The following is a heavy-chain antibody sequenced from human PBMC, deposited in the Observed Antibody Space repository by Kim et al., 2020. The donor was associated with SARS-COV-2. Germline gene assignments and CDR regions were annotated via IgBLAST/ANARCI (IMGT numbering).Heavy chain of an antibody. Sequence: ASVKVSCKASGYTFTNFDIDWVRPATGQGLEWMGWMNPKTGNAAYAQKFQGRVTMTRDTSIGTAYMELSGLTSEDTAVYFCAKVGTITANWFDSWGQGTLLTVSS. CDR3: AKVGTITANWFDS. V-gene: IGHV1-8*01. CDR2: MNPKTGNA. D-gene: IGHD6-25*01. J-gene: IGHJ5*01. CDR1: GYTFTNFD.